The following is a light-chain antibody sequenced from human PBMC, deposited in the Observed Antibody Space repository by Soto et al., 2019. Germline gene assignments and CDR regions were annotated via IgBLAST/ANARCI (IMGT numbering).Light chain of an antibody. CDR3: SSFTNSNTYV. J-gene: IGLJ1*01. Sequence: QSVLTQPPSVSGSPGQSVAISCTGTSSDVGSYNRVSWYQQPPGSAPKLMIFDVTNRPSGVPDRFSGSRSGNTASLTITGLKTDDEADHYCSSFTNSNTYVFGTGTKLTVL. V-gene: IGLV2-18*02. CDR2: DVT. CDR1: SSDVGSYNR.